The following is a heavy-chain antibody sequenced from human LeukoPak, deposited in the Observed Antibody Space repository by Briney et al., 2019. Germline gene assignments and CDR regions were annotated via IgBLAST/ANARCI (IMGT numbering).Heavy chain of an antibody. CDR1: GFSVSSNY. CDR2: IYSGGST. CDR3: ARVDFDSGGYYHRFDY. Sequence: GGSLRLSCAASGFSVSSNYMSWVRQAPGKGLKWVSVIYSGGSTYYADSVKGRFTISRDNSKNTLYLQMNSLRVEDTAVYYCARVDFDSGGYYHRFDYWGQGTLVTVSS. D-gene: IGHD3-22*01. J-gene: IGHJ4*02. V-gene: IGHV3-66*01.